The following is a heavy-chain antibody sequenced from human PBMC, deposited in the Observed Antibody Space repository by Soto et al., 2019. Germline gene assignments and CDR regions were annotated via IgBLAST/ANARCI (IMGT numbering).Heavy chain of an antibody. Sequence: ASVKVSCTASGYTFTSYGISWVRQAPGQGLEWMGWISAYNGNTNYAQKLQGRVTMTTDTSTSTAYMELRSLRSDDTAVYYCARDIVVVPAANPKSYGMDVWGQGTTVTVSS. D-gene: IGHD2-2*01. CDR3: ARDIVVVPAANPKSYGMDV. V-gene: IGHV1-18*01. CDR1: GYTFTSYG. J-gene: IGHJ6*02. CDR2: ISAYNGNT.